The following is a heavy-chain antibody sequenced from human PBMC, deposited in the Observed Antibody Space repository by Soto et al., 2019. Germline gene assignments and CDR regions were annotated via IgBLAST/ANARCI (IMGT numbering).Heavy chain of an antibody. J-gene: IGHJ6*02. CDR2: IYPGDSDT. D-gene: IGHD6-6*01. Sequence: XDSLTISCKGSGYSFTSYWIGLVRQMPGKGLEWMGIIYPGDSDTRYSPSFQGQVTISADKSISTAYLQWSSLKASDTAMYYCARHTSSSDSYYYYGMDVWGQGTTVTVSS. CDR1: GYSFTSYW. V-gene: IGHV5-51*01. CDR3: ARHTSSSDSYYYYGMDV.